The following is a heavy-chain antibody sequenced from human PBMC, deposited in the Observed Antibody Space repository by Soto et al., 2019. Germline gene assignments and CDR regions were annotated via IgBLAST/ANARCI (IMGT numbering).Heavy chain of an antibody. V-gene: IGHV1-2*02. J-gene: IGHJ4*02. CDR1: GYTFTAYY. CDR3: ARDNYGPLDY. Sequence: QVQLVQSGAEVKKPGASVKVSCRPSGYTFTAYYIHWVRQAPGQGLEWMGWADPNSGGTRDAQNFQGRVTMTRDTSTSTVYMELNWLRSDDTALYYGARDNYGPLDYWGQGTLVTVSS. CDR2: ADPNSGGT. D-gene: IGHD3-10*01.